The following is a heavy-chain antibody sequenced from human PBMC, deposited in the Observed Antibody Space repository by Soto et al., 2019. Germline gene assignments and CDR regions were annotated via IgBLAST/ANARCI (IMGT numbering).Heavy chain of an antibody. CDR3: AGGYDYGYPGGLWDS. D-gene: IGHD4-17*01. Sequence: QVQLVQSGAEVKKPGASVKVSCKASGYTFTSYGISWVRQAPGQGLEWMGWLSAYNGNTNYAQKLQGRVTMTTDTSTSTAYMELRSLKSDDTAVYYCAGGYDYGYPGGLWDSWGQGTLVTVSS. CDR2: LSAYNGNT. CDR1: GYTFTSYG. J-gene: IGHJ4*02. V-gene: IGHV1-18*04.